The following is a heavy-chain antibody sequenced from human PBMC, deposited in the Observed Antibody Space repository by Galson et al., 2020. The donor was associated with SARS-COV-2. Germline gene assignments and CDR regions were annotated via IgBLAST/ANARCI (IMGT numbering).Heavy chain of an antibody. D-gene: IGHD1-26*01. CDR2: IDGGGGST. CDR1: GFTFSSYA. V-gene: IGHV3-23*01. J-gene: IGHJ4*02. CDR3: AKRTTYSGSYFDY. Sequence: TGGSLRLSCAASGFTFSSYAMTWVRQAPGKGLEWVSGIDGGGGSTYYADSVKGRFIISRDNSKNTLYLQMNSLRAEDTAVYYCAKRTTYSGSYFDYWGQGTLVTVSS.